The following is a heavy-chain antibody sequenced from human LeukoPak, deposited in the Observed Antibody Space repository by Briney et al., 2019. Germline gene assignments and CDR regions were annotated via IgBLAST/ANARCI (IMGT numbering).Heavy chain of an antibody. CDR2: IYYSGST. D-gene: IGHD3-22*01. V-gene: IGHV4-39*01. CDR1: GGSISSSSYY. J-gene: IGHJ4*02. CDR3: ARTPTFSGYYYSPFDY. Sequence: SETLSLTCTVSGGSISSSSYYWGWIRQPPGKGPEWIGSIYYSGSTYYNPSLKSRVTISVDTSKNQFSLKLSSVTAADTAVYYCARTPTFSGYYYSPFDYWGQGTLVTVSS.